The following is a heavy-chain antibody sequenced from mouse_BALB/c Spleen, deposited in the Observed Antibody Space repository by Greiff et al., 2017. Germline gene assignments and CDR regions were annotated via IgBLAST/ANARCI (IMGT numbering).Heavy chain of an antibody. CDR3: ARGGIRRSYYAMDY. V-gene: IGHV5-17*02. CDR1: GFTFSSFG. Sequence: EVQLVESGGGLVQPGGSRKLSCAASGFTFSSFGMHWVRQAPEKGLEWVAYISSGSSTIYYADTVKGRFTISRDNPKNTLFLQMTSLRSEDTAMYYCARGGIRRSYYAMDYWGQGTSVTVSS. J-gene: IGHJ4*01. CDR2: ISSGSSTI. D-gene: IGHD1-1*01.